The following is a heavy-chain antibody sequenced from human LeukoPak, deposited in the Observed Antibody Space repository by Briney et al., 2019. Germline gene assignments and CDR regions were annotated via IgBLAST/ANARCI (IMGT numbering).Heavy chain of an antibody. V-gene: IGHV4-39*01. CDR3: ARQGYRYGNDGY. D-gene: IGHD5-18*01. CDR2: IYYSGTT. J-gene: IGHJ4*02. CDR1: GGSITSSSYY. Sequence: SETLSLTCTVSGGSITSSSYYWGWIRQPPGKGLDWIASIYYSGTTYYNPSLKSRVTISVDTSKNQFSLTLSSVTAADTAVYYCARQGYRYGNDGYWGQGTLVTVSS.